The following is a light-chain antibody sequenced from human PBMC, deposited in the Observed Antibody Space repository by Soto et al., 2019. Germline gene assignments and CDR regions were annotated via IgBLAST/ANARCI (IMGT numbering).Light chain of an antibody. CDR3: QQRSNWIT. V-gene: IGKV3-11*01. Sequence: EIVLTQSPATLSLSPGDTATRYCRASQSVSTWLTWYQKKPGQAPRLLIYDSSNKATGTPARFSGSGSGTAFTLTISSLEPEDFAVYYGQQRSNWITFGQGTLLEIE. J-gene: IGKJ5*01. CDR1: QSVSTW. CDR2: DSS.